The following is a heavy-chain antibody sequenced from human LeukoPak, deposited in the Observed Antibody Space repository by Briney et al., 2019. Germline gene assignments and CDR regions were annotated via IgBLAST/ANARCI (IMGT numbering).Heavy chain of an antibody. CDR1: GFTFSSYE. V-gene: IGHV3-48*03. Sequence: PGGSLRLSCAASGFTFSSYEMNWVRQAPGKGLEWVSYISSSGSTIYYADSVKGRFTISRDNAKNSLYLQMNSLRAEDTAVYYCARDLTDYDSSGTDFDYWGQGTLVTVSS. CDR2: ISSSGSTI. D-gene: IGHD3-22*01. CDR3: ARDLTDYDSSGTDFDY. J-gene: IGHJ4*02.